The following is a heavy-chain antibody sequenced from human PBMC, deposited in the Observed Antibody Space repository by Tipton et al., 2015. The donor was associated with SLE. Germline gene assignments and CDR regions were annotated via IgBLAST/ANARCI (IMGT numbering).Heavy chain of an antibody. CDR1: GDSTSVHY. CDR3: ARSAEYFQD. Sequence: TLSLTCTVSGDSTSVHYWSWIRQSPGKGLEWIGYIYYSGNTNYNPSLKSRVRMSVDTSKNQISLKLNSVIAADTAVYYCARSAEYFQDWGQGTLLTVSS. J-gene: IGHJ1*01. CDR2: IYYSGNT. V-gene: IGHV4-59*11.